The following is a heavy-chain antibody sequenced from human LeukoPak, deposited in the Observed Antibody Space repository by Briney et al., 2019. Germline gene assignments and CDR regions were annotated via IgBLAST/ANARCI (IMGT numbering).Heavy chain of an antibody. CDR3: AKLDDSSGDYYY. V-gene: IGHV3-23*01. CDR1: GFTFSSHG. Sequence: GGSLRLSCTASGFTFSSHGMSWVRQAPGKGLEWVSGIGSGGTTYYTDSVKGRFTISRDNSKNTLYLQMNSLRADDTAVYYCAKLDDSSGDYYYWGQGTLVTVSS. J-gene: IGHJ4*02. D-gene: IGHD3-22*01. CDR2: IGSGGTT.